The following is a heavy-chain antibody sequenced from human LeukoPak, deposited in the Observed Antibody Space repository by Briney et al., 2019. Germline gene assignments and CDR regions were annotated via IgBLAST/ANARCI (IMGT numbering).Heavy chain of an antibody. D-gene: IGHD2-2*01. V-gene: IGHV3-23*01. CDR3: AKSDCSSTSCSYYYYYGMDV. CDR1: GFTFSSYA. J-gene: IGHJ6*04. Sequence: AGGSLRLSCAASGFTFSSYAMSWVRQAPGKGLEWVSAISGSGGSIYYADSVKGRFTISRDNSKNTLYLQMNSLRAEDTAVYYCAKSDCSSTSCSYYYYYGMDVWGKGTTVTVSS. CDR2: ISGSGGSI.